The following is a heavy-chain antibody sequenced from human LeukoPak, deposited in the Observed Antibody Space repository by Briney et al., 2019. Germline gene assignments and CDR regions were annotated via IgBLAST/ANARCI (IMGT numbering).Heavy chain of an antibody. CDR2: IRSKAYGGTT. CDR1: GFTFGDYA. CDR3: TRDRAGYYDSSGPNWCFDL. D-gene: IGHD3-22*01. J-gene: IGHJ2*01. V-gene: IGHV3-49*04. Sequence: AGGSLRLSCTASGFTFGDYAMSWVRQAPGKGLEWVGFIRSKAYGGTTEYAASVKGRFTISRDDSKSIAYLQMNSLKTEDTAVYYCTRDRAGYYDSSGPNWCFDLWGRGTLVTVSS.